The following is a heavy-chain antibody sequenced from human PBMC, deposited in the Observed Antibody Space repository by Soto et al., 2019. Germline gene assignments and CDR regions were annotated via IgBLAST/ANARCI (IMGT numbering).Heavy chain of an antibody. D-gene: IGHD3-22*01. CDR2: ISPYNGNT. CDR3: ARGGTSTYYYDAFDT. CDR1: GYTFSSFR. J-gene: IGHJ3*02. Sequence: QVRLVQSGAEVKKPGASVKVSCKASGYTFSSFRINWVRQAPGQGLEWMGWISPYNGNTNYAQKLQGRVTMSTDTSTSTAYMEVRSLRSDDTAVYYCARGGTSTYYYDAFDTWGQGTVVTVSS. V-gene: IGHV1-18*01.